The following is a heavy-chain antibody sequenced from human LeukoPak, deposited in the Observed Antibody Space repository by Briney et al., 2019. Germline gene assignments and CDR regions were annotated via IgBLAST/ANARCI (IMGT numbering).Heavy chain of an antibody. Sequence: GGSLRLSCEASGFTVISNYMSWVRQAPGKGLEWVSSISGSGNYIYYADSLKGRFTISRDNANNLLFLQMSSLRAEDTAVYFCAGLRRAYYYYMDVWGKGTTVTVSS. J-gene: IGHJ6*03. CDR3: AGLRRAYYYYMDV. CDR1: GFTVISNY. CDR2: ISGSGNYI. V-gene: IGHV3-21*06.